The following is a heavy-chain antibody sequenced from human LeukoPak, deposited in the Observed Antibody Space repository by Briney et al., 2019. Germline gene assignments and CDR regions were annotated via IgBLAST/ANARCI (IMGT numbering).Heavy chain of an antibody. J-gene: IGHJ5*02. CDR3: ARRPSIVVVTRPNWFDP. V-gene: IGHV4-34*01. CDR2: INHSGST. D-gene: IGHD2-21*02. CDR1: GFTFINYG. Sequence: GSLRLSCAASGFTFINYGMNWVRQAPGKGLEWIGEINHSGSTNYNPSLKSRVTISVDTSKNQFSLKLSSVTAADTAVYYCARRPSIVVVTRPNWFDPWGQGTLVTVSS.